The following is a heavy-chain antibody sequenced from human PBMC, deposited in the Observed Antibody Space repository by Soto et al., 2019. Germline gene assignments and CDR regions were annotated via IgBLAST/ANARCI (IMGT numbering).Heavy chain of an antibody. D-gene: IGHD3-22*01. CDR2: IYYSGST. V-gene: IGHV4-39*01. J-gene: IGHJ6*02. CDR1: GGSISSSSYY. Sequence: PSETLSLTCTVSGGSISSSSYYWGWIRQPPGKGLEWIGSIYYSGSTYYNPSLKSRVTISVDTSKNQFSLKLSSVTAADTAVYYCARRSYYDSSGYPVYYYYYGMDVWGQGTTVTAP. CDR3: ARRSYYDSSGYPVYYYYYGMDV.